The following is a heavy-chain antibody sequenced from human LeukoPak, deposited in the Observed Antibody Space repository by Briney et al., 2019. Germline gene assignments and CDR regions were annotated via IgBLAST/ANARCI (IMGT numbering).Heavy chain of an antibody. CDR2: VCSSGST. CDR1: GGSISSYY. J-gene: IGHJ4*02. V-gene: IGHV4-4*07. Sequence: PSETLSLTCSVSGGSISSYYWSWFRQPAGKGLEWIGRVCSSGSTDYSPSLKSRVTMSVDTSKNQFSLRLSSVTAADTAVYYCARSSKLVYCGGDCYSDSWGQGTLVTVSS. D-gene: IGHD2-21*02. CDR3: ARSSKLVYCGGDCYSDS.